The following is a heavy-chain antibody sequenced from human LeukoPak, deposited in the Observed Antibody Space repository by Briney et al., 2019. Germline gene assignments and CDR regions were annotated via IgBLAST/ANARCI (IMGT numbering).Heavy chain of an antibody. CDR2: IYYSGST. CDR1: GYSISSGYY. CDR3: ASPYYDSSGPSDY. Sequence: SETLSLTCTVSGYSISSGYYWGWIRQPPGKGLEWIGSIYYSGSTYYNPSLKSRVTISVDTSKNQFSLKLSSVTAADTAVYYCASPYYDSSGPSDYWGQGTLVTVSS. D-gene: IGHD3-22*01. J-gene: IGHJ4*02. V-gene: IGHV4-38-2*02.